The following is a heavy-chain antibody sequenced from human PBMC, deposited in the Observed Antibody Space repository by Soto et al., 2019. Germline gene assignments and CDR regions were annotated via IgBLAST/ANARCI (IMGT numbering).Heavy chain of an antibody. D-gene: IGHD1-26*01. J-gene: IGHJ4*02. CDR2: TSYSGNT. CDR3: ARDGVGPFDY. CDR1: GGSVSSHQ. Sequence: SETLSLTCTISGGSVSSHQWSWIRQPPGKGLEWIGLTSYSGNTVYNPSLKSRVAFSVDTSKNHFSLTLTSVTAAGTAVYYCARDGVGPFDYWGQGTLVTVSS. V-gene: IGHV4-59*02.